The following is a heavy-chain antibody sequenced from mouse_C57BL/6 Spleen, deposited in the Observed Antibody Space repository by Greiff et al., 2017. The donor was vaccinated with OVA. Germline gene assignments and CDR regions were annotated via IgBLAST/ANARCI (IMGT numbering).Heavy chain of an antibody. V-gene: IGHV1-53*01. CDR1: GYTFTSYW. Sequence: VQLQQPGTELVKPGASVKLSCKASGYTFTSYWMHWVKQRPGQGLEWIGNINPSNGGTNYNEKFKSKATLTVDKSSSTAYMQLSSLTSEDSAVYYCARSGYYGSRREYYFDYWGQGTTLTVSS. J-gene: IGHJ2*01. CDR2: INPSNGGT. CDR3: ARSGYYGSRREYYFDY. D-gene: IGHD1-1*01.